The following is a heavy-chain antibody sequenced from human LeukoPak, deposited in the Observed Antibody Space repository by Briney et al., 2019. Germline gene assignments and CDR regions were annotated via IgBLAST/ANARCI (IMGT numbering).Heavy chain of an antibody. V-gene: IGHV3-9*01. Sequence: GGSLRLSCATSGFTFDDYAMHWVRQAPGKGLEWVSGISWNSGSIGYAVSAKGRFTISRDNSKNTLYLQMNSLRAEDTAVYYCAGVIAVRGAFDIWGQGTMVTVSS. CDR3: AGVIAVRGAFDI. J-gene: IGHJ3*02. D-gene: IGHD6-19*01. CDR2: ISWNSGSI. CDR1: GFTFDDYA.